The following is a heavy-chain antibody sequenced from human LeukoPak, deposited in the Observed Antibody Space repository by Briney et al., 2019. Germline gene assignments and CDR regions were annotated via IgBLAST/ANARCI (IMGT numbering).Heavy chain of an antibody. Sequence: PGGSLRLFCAASGFAFISYAMAWVRQAPGKGLECVSGISGGGAATYYADSVKGRFTISRDNSKNTLYLQMNSLRAEDTAVYYCAQDFSDSTGYYIWFDTWGQGPLVTVSS. D-gene: IGHD3-22*01. CDR1: GFAFISYA. V-gene: IGHV3-23*01. CDR2: ISGGGAAT. CDR3: AQDFSDSTGYYIWFDT. J-gene: IGHJ5*02.